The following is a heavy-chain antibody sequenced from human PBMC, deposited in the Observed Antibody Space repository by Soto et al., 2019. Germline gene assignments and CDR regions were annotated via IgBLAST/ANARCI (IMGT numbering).Heavy chain of an antibody. J-gene: IGHJ1*01. CDR1: GFAFSSTP. Sequence: GGSLRLSCAASGFAFSSTPMTWVRQAPGKGLEWVSTISRNGGSTYYADSVRGRFTISRDISKNTLYLQMNSLRAEDTAVYYCAKIRGYDLGSTTFQHWGQGTLVTVSS. V-gene: IGHV3-23*01. D-gene: IGHD5-12*01. CDR3: AKIRGYDLGSTTFQH. CDR2: ISRNGGST.